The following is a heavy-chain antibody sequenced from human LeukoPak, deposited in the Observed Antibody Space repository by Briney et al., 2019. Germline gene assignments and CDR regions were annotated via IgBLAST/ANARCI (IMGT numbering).Heavy chain of an antibody. Sequence: EPSQTLSLTCTVSGGSISSGNYYWSWIRQPAGKGLEWIGRIYTSGSTNYNPSLKSRVTISVDTSKNQFSLKLSSVTAADTAVYYCASALFDIYSFDYWGQGTLVTVSS. V-gene: IGHV4-61*02. J-gene: IGHJ4*02. CDR3: ASALFDIYSFDY. CDR2: IYTSGST. D-gene: IGHD3-9*01. CDR1: GGSISSGNYY.